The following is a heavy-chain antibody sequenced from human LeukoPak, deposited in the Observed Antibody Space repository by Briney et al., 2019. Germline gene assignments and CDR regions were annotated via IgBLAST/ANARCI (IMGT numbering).Heavy chain of an antibody. CDR1: GGSFSGYY. V-gene: IGHV4-34*01. D-gene: IGHD3-10*01. Sequence: PSETLSLTCAVYGGSFSGYYWTWIRQSPGRGLEWIGEVHYNGSATYNPSLKSRVTISVDTSIKQFSLKMNSVTAADTAVYYCARGQWFRAFWSRGTPVTVS. CDR3: ARGQWFRAF. J-gene: IGHJ4*02. CDR2: VHYNGSA.